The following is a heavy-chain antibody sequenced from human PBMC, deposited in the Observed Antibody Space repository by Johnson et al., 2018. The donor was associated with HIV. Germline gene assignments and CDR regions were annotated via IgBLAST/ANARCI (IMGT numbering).Heavy chain of an antibody. CDR1: GFTFSSYA. Sequence: QMLLVESGGGVVQPGRSLRLSCAASGFTFSSYAMHWVRQAPGKGLEWVAVISYDGSNKYYADSVKGRFTISRDNSKNTLYLQMNSLRAEDTAIYYCARDRILTGYDAFDIWGQGTVVTVSS. D-gene: IGHD3-9*01. CDR2: ISYDGSNK. CDR3: ARDRILTGYDAFDI. J-gene: IGHJ3*02. V-gene: IGHV3-30*14.